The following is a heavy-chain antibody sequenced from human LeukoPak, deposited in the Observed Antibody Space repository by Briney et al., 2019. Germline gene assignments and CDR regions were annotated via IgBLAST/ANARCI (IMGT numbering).Heavy chain of an antibody. CDR1: GYTFTSYG. CDR3: ARTHFQQLVSDDAFDI. CDR2: ISAYNGNT. D-gene: IGHD6-13*01. J-gene: IGHJ3*02. Sequence: GASVKVSCKASGYTFTSYGISWVRQAPGQGLEWMGWISAYNGNTNYAQKLQGRVTMTTDTSTSTAYMELRSLRSDDTAVYYCARTHFQQLVSDDAFDIWGQGTMVTVSS. V-gene: IGHV1-18*01.